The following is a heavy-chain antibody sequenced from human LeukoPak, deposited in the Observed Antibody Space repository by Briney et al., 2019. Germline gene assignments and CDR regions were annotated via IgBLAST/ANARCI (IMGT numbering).Heavy chain of an antibody. CDR3: AKDQLRWLQLGPDY. D-gene: IGHD5-24*01. Sequence: GGSLRLSCAASGFTFSSYGMHWVRQAPGKGLEWVAFIRYDGSNKYYADSVKGRFTISRDNSKNTLYLQMNSLRAEDTAVYYCAKDQLRWLQLGPDYWGQGTLVTVSS. CDR1: GFTFSSYG. CDR2: IRYDGSNK. V-gene: IGHV3-30*02. J-gene: IGHJ4*02.